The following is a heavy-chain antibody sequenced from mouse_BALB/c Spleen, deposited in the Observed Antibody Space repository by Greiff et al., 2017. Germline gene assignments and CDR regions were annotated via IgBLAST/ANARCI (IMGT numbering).Heavy chain of an antibody. D-gene: IGHD2-1*01. CDR1: GYAFSSYW. Sequence: VQLQQSGAELVRPGSSVKISCKASGYAFSSYWMNWVKQRPGQGLEWIGQIYPGDGDTNYNGKFKGKATLTADKSSSTAYMQLSSLTSEDSAVYFCARGEDGNYAMDYWGQGTSVTVSS. J-gene: IGHJ4*01. CDR2: IYPGDGDT. V-gene: IGHV1-80*01. CDR3: ARGEDGNYAMDY.